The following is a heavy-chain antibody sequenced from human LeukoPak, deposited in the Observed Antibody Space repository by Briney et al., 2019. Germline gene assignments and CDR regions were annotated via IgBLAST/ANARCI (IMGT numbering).Heavy chain of an antibody. CDR2: ISGSGGST. J-gene: IGHJ6*02. V-gene: IGHV3-23*01. CDR1: GFTFSSYA. D-gene: IGHD5-24*01. Sequence: GGSLRLSCAASGFTFSSYAMSWVRQAPGKGLEWVSAISGSGGSTYYADSVKGRFTISRDNSKNTLYLQMNSLRAEDTAVYYCAKVIQRDEDYYYYGMDVWGQGTTVTVSS. CDR3: AKVIQRDEDYYYYGMDV.